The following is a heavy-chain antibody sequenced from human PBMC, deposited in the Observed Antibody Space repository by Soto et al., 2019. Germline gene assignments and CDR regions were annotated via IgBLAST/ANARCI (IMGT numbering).Heavy chain of an antibody. D-gene: IGHD6-6*01. CDR3: ETGYEGGAARPRYYYGMDV. Sequence: TLSLTCAVSGRSISSGGYSWSWIRQPPGKGLEWIGEIYHSGSTNYTPTLKSRVTISVDTSKNQFSLKLSSVTAADTAVYYCETGYEGGAARPRYYYGMDVWGQGTTVTVSS. CDR2: IYHSGST. J-gene: IGHJ6*02. V-gene: IGHV4-30-2*01. CDR1: GRSISSGGYS.